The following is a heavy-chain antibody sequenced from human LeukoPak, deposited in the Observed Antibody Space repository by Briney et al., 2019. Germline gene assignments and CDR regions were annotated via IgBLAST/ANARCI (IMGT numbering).Heavy chain of an antibody. CDR1: RGTFSSYA. CDR3: AAPLMVRGAYDAFDI. V-gene: IGHV1-69*05. D-gene: IGHD3-10*01. J-gene: IGHJ3*02. CDR2: IIPIFGTA. Sequence: ASVKVFCKASRGTFSSYAISWVRQAPGQGLEWMGGIIPIFGTANYAQKFQGRVTITTDESTSTAYMELSSLRSEDTAVYYCAAPLMVRGAYDAFDIWGQGTMVTVSS.